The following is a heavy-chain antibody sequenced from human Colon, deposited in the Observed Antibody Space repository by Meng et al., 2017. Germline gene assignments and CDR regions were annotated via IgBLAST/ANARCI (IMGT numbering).Heavy chain of an antibody. V-gene: IGHV3-48*03. CDR3: ARVDNSGSYLNDAFDI. J-gene: IGHJ3*02. CDR1: GFTFSSYE. CDR2: ISSSGSTI. Sequence: GESLKISCAASGFTFSSYEMNWVRQAPGKGLEWVSYISSSGSTIYYADSVKGRFTISRDNAKNSLYLQMNSLRAEDTAVYYCARVDNSGSYLNDAFDIWGQGTKVTI. D-gene: IGHD1-26*01.